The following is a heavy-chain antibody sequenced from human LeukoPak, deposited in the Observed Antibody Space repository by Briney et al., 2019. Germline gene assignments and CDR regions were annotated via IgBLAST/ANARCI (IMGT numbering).Heavy chain of an antibody. D-gene: IGHD3/OR15-3a*01. V-gene: IGHV1-46*01. CDR2: IIPTGDST. CDR1: GGTFSSYA. J-gene: IGHJ3*02. CDR3: ARPNGLDAFDI. Sequence: ASVKVSCKASGGTFSSYAISWVRQAPGQGLEWMGIIIPTGDSTTYAQKFQGRITMTRDTSTSTVYMELSSLRSEDTALYYCARPNGLDAFDIWGQGTMVTVSS.